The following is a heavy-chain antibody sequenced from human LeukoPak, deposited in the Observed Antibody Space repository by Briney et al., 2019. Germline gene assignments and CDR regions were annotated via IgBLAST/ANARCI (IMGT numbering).Heavy chain of an antibody. CDR2: INHSGST. D-gene: IGHD2-2*01. V-gene: IGHV4-34*01. CDR1: GGSFSGYY. J-gene: IGHJ5*02. Sequence: PSETLSLTCAVYGGSFSGYYWSWIRQPPGKGLEWIGEINHSGSTNYNPSLKSRVTISVDTSKNQFSLKLSSVTAADTAVYYCARGWRGVPARNNWFDPWGQGTLVTVSS. CDR3: ARGWRGVPARNNWFDP.